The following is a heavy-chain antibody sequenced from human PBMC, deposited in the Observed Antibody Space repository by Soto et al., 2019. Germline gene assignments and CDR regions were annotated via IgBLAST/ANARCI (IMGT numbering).Heavy chain of an antibody. J-gene: IGHJ6*02. D-gene: IGHD6-13*01. V-gene: IGHV4-59*01. Sequence: QVQLQESGPGLVKPSETLSLTCTVSGGSISSYYWSWIRQPPGKGLEWIGYIYYSGSTNYNPSLKSRVTISVATSKNQSSLKLSSVTAADTAVYYCARDNSSSWYYYYGMDVWGQGTTVTVSS. CDR1: GGSISSYY. CDR2: IYYSGST. CDR3: ARDNSSSWYYYYGMDV.